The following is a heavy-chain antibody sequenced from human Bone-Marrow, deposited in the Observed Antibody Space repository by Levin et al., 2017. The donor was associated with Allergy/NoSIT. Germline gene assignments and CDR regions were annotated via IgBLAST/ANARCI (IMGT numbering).Heavy chain of an antibody. J-gene: IGHJ6*02. CDR2: INSDGSST. Sequence: GESLKISCAASGFTFSSYWMHWVRQAPGKGLVWVSRINSDGSSTSYADSVKGRFTISRDNAKNTLYLQMNSLRAEDTAVYYCARAERGIIVVVPAAILAAGNYYYYGMDVWGQGTTVTVSS. CDR1: GFTFSSYW. V-gene: IGHV3-74*01. D-gene: IGHD2-2*01. CDR3: ARAERGIIVVVPAAILAAGNYYYYGMDV.